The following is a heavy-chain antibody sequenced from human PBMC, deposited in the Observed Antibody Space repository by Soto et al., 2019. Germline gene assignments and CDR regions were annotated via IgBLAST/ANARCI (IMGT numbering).Heavy chain of an antibody. V-gene: IGHV3-74*01. CDR1: GFTFSSYW. D-gene: IGHD1-7*01. J-gene: IGHJ4*02. CDR3: AKDRTGTTVHLMGFAY. Sequence: GGSLRLSCAASGFTFSSYWMHWVRQAPGKGLVWVSRVKSDGSSTSYADSVKGRFTISRDNSKNTLYLQMNSLRAEDTAVYYCAKDRTGTTVHLMGFAYWGQGTLVTVSS. CDR2: VKSDGSST.